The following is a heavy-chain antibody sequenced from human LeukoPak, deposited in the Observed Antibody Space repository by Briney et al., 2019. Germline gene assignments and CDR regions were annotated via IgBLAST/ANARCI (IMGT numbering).Heavy chain of an antibody. CDR3: ASADQEAYNWFDP. D-gene: IGHD2-2*01. Sequence: PETLSLTCTVSGGSISSSGYYWGWIRQPPGKGLEWIGSIYYSGSTYYNPSLKSRVTISVDTSKNQFSLKLSSVTAADTAVYYCASADQEAYNWFDPWGQGTLVTVSS. J-gene: IGHJ5*02. V-gene: IGHV4-39*07. CDR1: GGSISSSGYY. CDR2: IYYSGST.